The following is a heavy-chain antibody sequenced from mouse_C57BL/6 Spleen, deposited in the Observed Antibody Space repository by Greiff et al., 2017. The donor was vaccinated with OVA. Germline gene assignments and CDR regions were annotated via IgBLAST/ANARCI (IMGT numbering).Heavy chain of an antibody. V-gene: IGHV1-80*01. CDR1: GYAFSSYW. CDR3: ARRTEAWYFDY. CDR2: IYPGDGDT. D-gene: IGHD4-1*01. J-gene: IGHJ2*01. Sequence: VQLQQSGAELVQPGASVKISCKASGYAFSSYWMNWVKQRPGKGLEWIGQIYPGDGDTDYNGKFTGKGRLTADKSSSTAYMQLISLDAEDSAVYFCARRTEAWYFDYWGQGTTLTVSS.